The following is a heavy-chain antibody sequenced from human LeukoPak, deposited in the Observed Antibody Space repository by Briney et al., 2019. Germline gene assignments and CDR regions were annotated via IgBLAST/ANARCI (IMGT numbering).Heavy chain of an antibody. CDR3: ARGNNGSGSPSYYFYYMDV. D-gene: IGHD3-10*01. J-gene: IGHJ6*03. CDR2: IIPIFGTA. V-gene: IGHV1-69*13. CDR1: GGTFSSYT. Sequence: ASVKVSCKASGGTFSSYTISWVRQAPGQGLEWMGGIIPIFGTANYAQKFQGRVTITADESTSTAYMELSSLRSEDTAVYYCARGNNGSGSPSYYFYYMDVWGKGTTVTISS.